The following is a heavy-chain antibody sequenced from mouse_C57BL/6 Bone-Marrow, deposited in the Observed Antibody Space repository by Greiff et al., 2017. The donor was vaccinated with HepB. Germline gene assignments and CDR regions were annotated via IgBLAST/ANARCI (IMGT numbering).Heavy chain of an antibody. CDR3: ARDPLITTVGTYAMDY. J-gene: IGHJ4*01. CDR1: GFSLSTSGMG. Sequence: QVTLKESGPGILQSSQTLSLTCSFSGFSLSTSGMGVSWIRQPSGKGLEWLAHIYWDDDKRYNPSLKSRLTISKDTSRNQVFLKITSVDTADTATYYCARDPLITTVGTYAMDYWGQGTSVTVSS. V-gene: IGHV8-12*01. D-gene: IGHD1-1*01. CDR2: IYWDDDK.